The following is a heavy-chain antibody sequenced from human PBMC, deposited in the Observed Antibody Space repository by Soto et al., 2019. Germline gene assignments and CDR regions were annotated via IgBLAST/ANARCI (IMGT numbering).Heavy chain of an antibody. CDR3: AKTSWSPDAFDI. CDR2: ISGSGGST. D-gene: IGHD2-2*01. CDR1: GFTFSSYA. J-gene: IGHJ3*02. V-gene: IGHV3-23*01. Sequence: GGSLILSCAASGFTFSSYAMSWVRQAPGKGLEWVSAISGSGGSTYYADSVKGRFTISRDNSKNTLYLQMNSLRAEDTAVYYCAKTSWSPDAFDIWGQGTMVTVSS.